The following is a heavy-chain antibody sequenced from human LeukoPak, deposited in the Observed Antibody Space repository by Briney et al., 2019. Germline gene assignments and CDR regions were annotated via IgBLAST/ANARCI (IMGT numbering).Heavy chain of an antibody. CDR2: ISWNSGSI. Sequence: GGSLRLSCAASGFTFDDYAMHWVRQAPGKGLEWVSGISWNSGSIGYADSVKGRFTISRDNAKNSLYLQMNSLRAEDTAVYYCAREGGVTTVTTRYYYYYMDVWGKGTTVTVSS. J-gene: IGHJ6*03. CDR1: GFTFDDYA. D-gene: IGHD4-17*01. CDR3: AREGGVTTVTTRYYYYYMDV. V-gene: IGHV3-9*01.